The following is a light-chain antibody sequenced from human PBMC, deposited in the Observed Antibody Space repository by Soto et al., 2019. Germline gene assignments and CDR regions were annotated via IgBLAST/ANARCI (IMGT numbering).Light chain of an antibody. CDR3: SSYTNINTRACV. CDR1: SSDVGGYNY. V-gene: IGLV2-14*01. Sequence: QSPLTQPASVSLSPGQSITISCTGTSSDVGGYNYVSWYQQHPGKAPKVMIYEVTDRPSGVSNRFSGSKSGNTASLTISGLQAEDEAEYYCSSYTNINTRACVFGTGTKVTVL. J-gene: IGLJ1*01. CDR2: EVT.